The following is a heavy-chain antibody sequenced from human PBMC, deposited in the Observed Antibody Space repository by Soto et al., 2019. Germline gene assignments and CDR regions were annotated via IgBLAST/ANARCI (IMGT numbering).Heavy chain of an antibody. J-gene: IGHJ5*02. D-gene: IGHD3-22*01. CDR2: VHWNDDY. CDR3: AHSPTVLKRVLSYYTFDP. CDR1: GFSLSTRGVG. V-gene: IGHV2-5*01. Sequence: QITLKESGPTVVKPTQTLTLTCTFSGFSLSTRGVGVAWIRQPPGKALEWLALVHWNDDYYYSPSLNSRLTIAKDTSKNQVVLTMTNMDPVDTAIYFCAHSPTVLKRVLSYYTFDPWRQGTLVTVSS.